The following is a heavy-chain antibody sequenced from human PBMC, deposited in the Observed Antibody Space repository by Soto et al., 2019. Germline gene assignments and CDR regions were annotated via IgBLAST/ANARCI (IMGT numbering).Heavy chain of an antibody. CDR2: IYYSGST. D-gene: IGHD1-1*01. Sequence: SETLSLTCTVSGGSISSYYWSWIRQPPGKGLEWIGYIYYSGSTNYNPSLKSRVTISVDTSKNQFSLKLSSVTAADTAVYYCASFQLERRHYFDYWGQGTLVTVSS. V-gene: IGHV4-59*01. CDR1: GGSISSYY. J-gene: IGHJ4*02. CDR3: ASFQLERRHYFDY.